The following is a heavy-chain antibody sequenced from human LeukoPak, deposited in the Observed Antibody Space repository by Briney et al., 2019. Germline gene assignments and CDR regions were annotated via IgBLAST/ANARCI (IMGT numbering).Heavy chain of an antibody. CDR1: GFTFSSYG. J-gene: IGHJ4*02. CDR2: IWYDGSNK. V-gene: IGHV3-33*01. Sequence: PGGSLRLSCAASGFTFSSYGMHWVRQVPGKGLEWVAVIWYDGSNKYYADSVKGRFTIPRDNSKNTLYLQMNSLRAEDTAVYYCARDGGILGYCSSTSCGEPFDYWGQGTLVTVSS. CDR3: ARDGGILGYCSSTSCGEPFDY. D-gene: IGHD2-2*01.